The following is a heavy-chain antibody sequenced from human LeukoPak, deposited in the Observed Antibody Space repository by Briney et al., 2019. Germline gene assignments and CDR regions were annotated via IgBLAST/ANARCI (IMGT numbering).Heavy chain of an antibody. CDR1: GASISSDY. V-gene: IGHV4-59*01. D-gene: IGHD3-22*01. J-gene: IGHJ4*02. CDR3: ARDRYYYDSSGYRLVGFDY. CDR2: IYYSGST. Sequence: SETLSLTCTVSGASISSDYWNWIRQPPGKGLEWIGYIYYSGSTNYNPSLKSRVTISVDTSKNQFSLKLSSVTAADTAVYYCARDRYYYDSSGYRLVGFDYWGQGTLVTVSS.